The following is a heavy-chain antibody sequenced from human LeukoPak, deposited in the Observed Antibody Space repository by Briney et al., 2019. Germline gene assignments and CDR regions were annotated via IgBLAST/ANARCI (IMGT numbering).Heavy chain of an antibody. CDR3: ARDGSGGSFDY. V-gene: IGHV3-33*01. CDR2: IWYDGSNK. J-gene: IGHJ4*02. D-gene: IGHD2-15*01. Sequence: PGRSLRLSCAASGFTFSSYGMHWVRQAPGKGLEWVAVIWYDGSNKYYADPVKGRFTISRDNSKNTLYLQMNSLRAEDTAVYYCARDGSGGSFDYWGQGTLVTVSS. CDR1: GFTFSSYG.